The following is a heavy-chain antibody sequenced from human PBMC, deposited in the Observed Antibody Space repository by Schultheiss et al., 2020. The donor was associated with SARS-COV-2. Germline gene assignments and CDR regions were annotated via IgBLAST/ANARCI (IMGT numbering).Heavy chain of an antibody. CDR1: GFTFSSYG. D-gene: IGHD4-23*01. Sequence: GGSLRLSCAASGFTFSSYGMHWVRQAPGKGLEWVAVISYDGSNKYYADSVKGRFTISRDNAKNSLYLQMNSLRAEDTAVYYCARVATPRPYYYYYMDVWGKGTTVTVSS. CDR2: ISYDGSNK. V-gene: IGHV3-30*03. J-gene: IGHJ6*03. CDR3: ARVATPRPYYYYYMDV.